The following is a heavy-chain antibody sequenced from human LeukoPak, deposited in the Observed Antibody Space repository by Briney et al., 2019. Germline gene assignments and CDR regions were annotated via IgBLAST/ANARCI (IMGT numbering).Heavy chain of an antibody. CDR3: AREWEHQLVTGAFAV. V-gene: IGHV3-66*01. D-gene: IGHD6-13*01. CDR2: IFSDGRT. Sequence: PWGSLTLTCVASGFTVSTSFMSWARQAPGQGLEWVSIIFSDGRTFYADSLKGRVTISRDKSKNTVYLQMNSLRAEDTAVYYCAREWEHQLVTGAFAVWGQGTMVNVSS. CDR1: GFTVSTSF. J-gene: IGHJ3*01.